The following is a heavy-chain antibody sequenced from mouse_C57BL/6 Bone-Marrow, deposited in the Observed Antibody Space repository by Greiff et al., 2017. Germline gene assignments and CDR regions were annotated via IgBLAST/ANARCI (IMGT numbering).Heavy chain of an antibody. CDR1: GYTFTDYE. CDR2: IDPETGGT. V-gene: IGHV1-15*01. CDR3: TRWGITTVVDFAY. D-gene: IGHD1-1*01. J-gene: IGHJ3*01. Sequence: QVQLQQSGAELVRPGASVTLSCKASGYTFTDYEMHWVKQTPVHGLEWIGAIDPETGGTAYNQKFKGKAILTADKSSSTAYMELRSLTSEDSAVYYCTRWGITTVVDFAYWGQGTLVTVSA.